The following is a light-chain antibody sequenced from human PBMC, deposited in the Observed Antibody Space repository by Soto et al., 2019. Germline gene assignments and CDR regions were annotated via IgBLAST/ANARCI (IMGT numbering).Light chain of an antibody. CDR2: AAS. Sequence: DIQLTQSPSFLSASIGDRVTITCRASQGIGIYLAWYQQKPGKAPNLLISAASTLQTGAPSRISGSGSGTEFTLMSSSQQPDNLATYYGQQIVSYRQFGGGTKVEIK. CDR3: QQIVSYRQ. V-gene: IGKV1-9*01. CDR1: QGIGIY. J-gene: IGKJ4*02.